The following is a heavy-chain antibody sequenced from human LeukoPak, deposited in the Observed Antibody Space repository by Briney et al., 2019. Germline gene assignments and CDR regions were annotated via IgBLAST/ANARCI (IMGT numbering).Heavy chain of an antibody. D-gene: IGHD3-10*01. Sequence: GGSLRLSCAASGFTFSSSAMSWVRQAPGKGLEWVSAISNNGGYTYYADSVQGRFTISRDNSKSTLCLQMNSLRAEDTAVYYCAKGDYYGSGSSFDYWGQGTLVTVSS. J-gene: IGHJ4*02. CDR2: ISNNGGYT. CDR3: AKGDYYGSGSSFDY. V-gene: IGHV3-23*01. CDR1: GFTFSSSA.